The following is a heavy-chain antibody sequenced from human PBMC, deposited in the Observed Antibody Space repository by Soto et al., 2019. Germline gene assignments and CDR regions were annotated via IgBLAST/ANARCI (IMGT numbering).Heavy chain of an antibody. D-gene: IGHD6-19*01. Sequence: QVQLVQSGAEVKKPGSSVKVSCKASGGTFSSYAISWVRQAPGQGLEWMGGIIPIFGTANYAQKFQGRVTITEDESTSTAYMEQSRLRTEYTAVYSCARDRGLALAYPYCYGMDVWGQGTTVTVS. V-gene: IGHV1-69*01. CDR1: GGTFSSYA. CDR3: ARDRGLALAYPYCYGMDV. J-gene: IGHJ6*02. CDR2: IIPIFGTA.